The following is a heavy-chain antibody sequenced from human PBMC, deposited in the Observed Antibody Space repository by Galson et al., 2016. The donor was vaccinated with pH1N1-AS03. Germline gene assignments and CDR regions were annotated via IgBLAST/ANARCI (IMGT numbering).Heavy chain of an antibody. J-gene: IGHJ3*02. CDR1: GVSVPSSGLA. V-gene: IGHV2-5*02. Sequence: PALVKPTQTLTLTCSLSGVSVPSSGLAVGWFRLPPGKALEWLALIYWDDAKRLSQSMRNRLTITKETSRNQAVLTVTNVDPLDTATYFCALPNSWGNAFEIWGPGTMVTVAS. CDR3: ALPNSWGNAFEI. D-gene: IGHD3-16*01. CDR2: IYWDDAK.